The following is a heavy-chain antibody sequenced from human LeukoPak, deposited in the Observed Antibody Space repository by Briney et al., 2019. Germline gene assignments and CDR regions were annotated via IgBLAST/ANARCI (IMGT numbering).Heavy chain of an antibody. V-gene: IGHV3-66*01. CDR1: GFTVSSNY. Sequence: PGGSLRLSCAASGFTVSSNYMSWVRQAPGKGLEWVSVIYSGGSTYYADSVKGRFTISRDNAKNSLYLQMSNLRVDDTAMYYCVREVGRPKTFYFDSWGRGTPVTVSS. J-gene: IGHJ4*02. CDR3: VREVGRPKTFYFDS. CDR2: IYSGGST. D-gene: IGHD3-16*01.